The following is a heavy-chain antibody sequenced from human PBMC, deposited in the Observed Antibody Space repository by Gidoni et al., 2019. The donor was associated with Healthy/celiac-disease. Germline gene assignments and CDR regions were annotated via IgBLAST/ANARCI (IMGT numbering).Heavy chain of an antibody. J-gene: IGHJ2*01. V-gene: IGHV4-59*01. CDR2: LYYSGST. Sequence: QVQLQESGPGLVKPSETLSLTCNVSGGSISSYYWSWIRQPPGKGLEWIGYLYYSGSTNYNPSLKSRVTISVDTSKNQFSLKLSSVTAADTAVYYCASTPSDWYFDLWGRGTLVTVSS. CDR3: ASTPSDWYFDL. CDR1: GGSISSYY.